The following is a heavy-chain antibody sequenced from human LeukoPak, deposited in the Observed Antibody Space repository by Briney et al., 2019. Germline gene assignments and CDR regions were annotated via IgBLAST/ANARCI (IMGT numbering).Heavy chain of an antibody. CDR2: IYNSGTT. CDR1: GCTITSYY. Sequence: SETLSLTCIVSGCTITSYYWSWIRQPPGKGLEWFGYIYNSGTTNYNPSLKSRVTISADTSKNQISLNLSSVTAADTAVYYCARDPSAFPGYFDYWGQGTPVTVFS. J-gene: IGHJ4*02. CDR3: ARDPSAFPGYFDY. V-gene: IGHV4-59*01. D-gene: IGHD2-8*02.